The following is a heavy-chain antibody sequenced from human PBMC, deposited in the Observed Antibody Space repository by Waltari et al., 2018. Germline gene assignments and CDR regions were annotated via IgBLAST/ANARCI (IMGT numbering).Heavy chain of an antibody. J-gene: IGHJ4*02. D-gene: IGHD2-21*01. CDR3: VKGGIVVVAGFDR. V-gene: IGHV3-64D*06. CDR2: ISSNGGTT. Sequence: EVQLVESGGGLVQPGRSLRLSCSASGFTFRSYAMHWVRQAPGQGLQYVSVISSNGGTTYYADSVKGRFIISRDNSKNTLYLQMSSLRSEDTAVYYCVKGGIVVVAGFDRWGLGTLVTVSS. CDR1: GFTFRSYA.